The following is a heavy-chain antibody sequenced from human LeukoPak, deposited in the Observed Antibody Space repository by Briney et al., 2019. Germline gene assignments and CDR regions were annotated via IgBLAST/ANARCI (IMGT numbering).Heavy chain of an antibody. J-gene: IGHJ4*02. CDR1: GFTFSSYS. CDR2: ISSSSSYI. CDR3: ARDAAFYCSGGSCYSDYFDY. Sequence: PGGSLRLSCAASGFTFSSYSMNWVRQAPGKGLEWVSSISSSSSYIYYADSVKGRFTLSRDNAKNSLYLQMNRLRAEDTAVYYCARDAAFYCSGGSCYSDYFDYWGQGTLVTVS. D-gene: IGHD2-15*01. V-gene: IGHV3-21*01.